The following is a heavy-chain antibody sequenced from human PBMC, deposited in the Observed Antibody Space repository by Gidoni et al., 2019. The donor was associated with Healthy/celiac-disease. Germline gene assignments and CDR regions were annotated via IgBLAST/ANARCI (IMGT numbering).Heavy chain of an antibody. CDR2: IDPSDSYT. D-gene: IGHD2-2*01. Sequence: EVQLVQSGAEVKKPGESLRISCKGSGYSFTRYWISWVRQMPGKGLEWMGRIDPSDSYTNYSPSFQGHVTISADKSISTAYLQWSSLKASDTAMYYCARLDVVVPAAIRRSVNYYGMDVWGQGTTVTVSS. J-gene: IGHJ6*02. V-gene: IGHV5-10-1*03. CDR3: ARLDVVVPAAIRRSVNYYGMDV. CDR1: GYSFTRYW.